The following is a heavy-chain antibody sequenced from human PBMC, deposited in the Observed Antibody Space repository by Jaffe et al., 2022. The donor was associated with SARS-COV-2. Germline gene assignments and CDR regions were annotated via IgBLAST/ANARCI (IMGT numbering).Heavy chain of an antibody. D-gene: IGHD1-26*01. CDR2: VYLSGTT. J-gene: IGHJ4*02. V-gene: IGHV4-39*01. CDR3: VRHAGATYVFEGDPPYYFDS. CDR1: RGSISSGTSSSYY. Sequence: QMQLQESGPGLVRPSETLSLICAVSRGSISSGTSSSYYWGWIRQAPEKGLEWIGTVYLSGTTYYNPSLTSRVTISVDTSKNQFSLTLTSVTAADTAVYYCVRHAGATYVFEGDPPYYFDSWGPGTLVAVSS.